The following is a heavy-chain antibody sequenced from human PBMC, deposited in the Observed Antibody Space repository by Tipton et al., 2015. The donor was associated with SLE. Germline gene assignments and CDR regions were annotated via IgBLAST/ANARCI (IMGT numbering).Heavy chain of an antibody. J-gene: IGHJ2*01. CDR1: DGSIRDYY. V-gene: IGHV4-59*08. Sequence: TLSLTCTVSDGSIRDYYWTWIRQPAGEGLEWIGYIYYSGSTNYNPSLKSRVTMSVDTSKSQFSLNLTSVTAADTAVYYCAGTGDSDWYFDLWGRGTLVTVSS. CDR3: AGTGDSDWYFDL. CDR2: IYYSGST. D-gene: IGHD7-27*01.